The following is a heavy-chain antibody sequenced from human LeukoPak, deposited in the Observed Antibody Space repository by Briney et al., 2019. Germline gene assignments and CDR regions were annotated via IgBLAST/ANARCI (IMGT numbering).Heavy chain of an antibody. V-gene: IGHV4-34*01. D-gene: IGHD3-10*01. CDR3: ARVMPPYPKRITMVRGVIHNWFDP. J-gene: IGHJ5*02. Sequence: SQTLSLTCAVYGGSFRGYYWSWIRQPPGKGLEGSGEVNHRGSTNYSPSLKSRVTISVDTSKNQCSLKLSSVTAADTAVYYCARVMPPYPKRITMVRGVIHNWFDPWGQGTLVTVSS. CDR2: VNHRGST. CDR1: GGSFRGYY.